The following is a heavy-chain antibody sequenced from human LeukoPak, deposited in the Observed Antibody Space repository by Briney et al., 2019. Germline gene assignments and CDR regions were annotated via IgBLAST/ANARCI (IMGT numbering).Heavy chain of an antibody. V-gene: IGHV3-23*01. CDR1: AFTFSNYA. D-gene: IGHD4-17*01. J-gene: IGHJ3*02. CDR3: SGDPNGDYVGAFDM. CDR2: IRGGGDTK. Sequence: PGRSLRLSCTPSAFTFSNYAMTWVRHPPGKGLEWVASIRGGGDTKYYADSVKGRFTISRDNSKNTLFLQMNSLRGEDTAVYYCSGDPNGDYVGAFDMWGPGTMATVSS.